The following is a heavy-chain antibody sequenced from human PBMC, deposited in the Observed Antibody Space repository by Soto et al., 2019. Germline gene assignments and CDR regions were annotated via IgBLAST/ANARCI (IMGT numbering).Heavy chain of an antibody. CDR1: GGSVSSDAYY. Sequence: QVHLQESGPGLVKPSETLSLTCTVSGGSVSSDAYYWSWLRQPPGKGLEWIGYIYYSGSTNNNPSLQSRITLLVDTSRNQFSLRLTSVTAADTAVYFCARLDCVTPTCQFDYWGQGALVTVSS. V-gene: IGHV4-61*08. J-gene: IGHJ4*02. CDR2: IYYSGST. CDR3: ARLDCVTPTCQFDY. D-gene: IGHD2-15*01.